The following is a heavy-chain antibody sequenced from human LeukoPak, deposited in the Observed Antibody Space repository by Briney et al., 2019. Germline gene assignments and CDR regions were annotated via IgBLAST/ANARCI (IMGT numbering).Heavy chain of an antibody. V-gene: IGHV4-34*01. Sequence: PSETLSLTCAVYGGSFSGYYWSWIRQPPGKGLEWIGKINHSGSTNYNPSLKSRVTISVDTSKNQFSLKVSSVTAADTAVYYCARLHASRAEEFDPWGQGTLVTVSS. CDR1: GGSFSGYY. J-gene: IGHJ5*02. D-gene: IGHD3-16*01. CDR2: INHSGST. CDR3: ARLHASRAEEFDP.